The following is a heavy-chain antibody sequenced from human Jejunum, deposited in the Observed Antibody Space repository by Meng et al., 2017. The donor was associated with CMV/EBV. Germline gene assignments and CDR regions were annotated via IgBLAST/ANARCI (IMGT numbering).Heavy chain of an antibody. CDR3: ARLPSHYDFWSGSPPV. J-gene: IGHJ4*02. D-gene: IGHD3-3*01. CDR1: GDDA. CDR2: IKSKVYGGTA. Sequence: GDDAINWVRQAPGKGLEWVAFIKSKVYGGTAEYAASVKGRFTISRDNAENSLYLQMNSLRVEDTAVYYCARLPSHYDFWSGSPPVWGQGTVVTVSS. V-gene: IGHV3-49*04.